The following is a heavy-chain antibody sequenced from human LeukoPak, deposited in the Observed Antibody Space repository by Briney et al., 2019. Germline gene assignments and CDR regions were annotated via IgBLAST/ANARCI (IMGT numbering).Heavy chain of an antibody. D-gene: IGHD3-22*01. Sequence: GGSLRLSCAASGFTFSNAWMSWVRQAPGKGLEWVSVLYTGGGTDHADSVKGRFTISRDNSKNTLSLQTNSLRAEDTAIYYCTRSGYRHPYHFDSWGQGTLVTVSS. CDR3: TRSGYRHPYHFDS. V-gene: IGHV3-53*01. CDR1: GFTFSNAW. J-gene: IGHJ4*02. CDR2: LYTGGGT.